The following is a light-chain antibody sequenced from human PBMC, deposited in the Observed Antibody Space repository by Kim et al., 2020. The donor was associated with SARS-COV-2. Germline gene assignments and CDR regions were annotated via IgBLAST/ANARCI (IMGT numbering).Light chain of an antibody. J-gene: IGLJ1*01. Sequence: SYELTQPPSVSVSPGQTASITCSGDKLGDKYACWYQQKPGQSPVLVIYQGNKRPSGIPERFSGSNSGNTATLTISGTQAMDEADYYCQAWDSSTFYVFGTRTKVTVL. CDR2: QGN. CDR1: KLGDKY. V-gene: IGLV3-1*01. CDR3: QAWDSSTFYV.